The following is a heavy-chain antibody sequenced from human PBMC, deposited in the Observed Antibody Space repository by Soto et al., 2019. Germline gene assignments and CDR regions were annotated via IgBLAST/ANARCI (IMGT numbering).Heavy chain of an antibody. CDR2: INHSGST. D-gene: IGHD6-19*01. CDR3: GPRGAVADPRGY. J-gene: IGHJ4*02. Sequence: PSETLSLTCTVSGESISSDGHYWTWIRQPPGKGLEWIGEINHSGSTNYNPSLKSRVAISVDTSKNQFSLNLTSVTAADTAVYYCGPRGAVADPRGYWGQGTLVTVSS. V-gene: IGHV4-34*01. CDR1: GESISSDGHY.